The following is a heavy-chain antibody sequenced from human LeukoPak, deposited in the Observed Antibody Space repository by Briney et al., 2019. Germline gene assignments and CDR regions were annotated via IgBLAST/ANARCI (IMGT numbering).Heavy chain of an antibody. Sequence: GGSLRLSCVVSGFTFSTSAMSWVRQAPGKGLEWVSSISSSTGYIYYADSVKGRFTISRDNAKNSLYLQMNSLRAEDTAVYYCARPRDYDILTGSLYWGQGTLVTVSS. V-gene: IGHV3-21*01. CDR2: ISSSTGYI. CDR1: GFTFSTSA. CDR3: ARPRDYDILTGSLY. D-gene: IGHD3-9*01. J-gene: IGHJ4*02.